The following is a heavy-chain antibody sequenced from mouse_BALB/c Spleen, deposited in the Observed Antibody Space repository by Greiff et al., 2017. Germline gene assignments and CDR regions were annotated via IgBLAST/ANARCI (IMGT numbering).Heavy chain of an antibody. CDR3: TTTVVAPAMDY. CDR2: IRLKSNNYAS. Sequence: EVMLVESGGGLVQPGGSMKLSCVASGFTFSNYWMNWVRQSPEKGLEWVAEIRLKSNNYASHYAESVKGRFTISRDDSKSSVYLQMNNLRAEDTGIYCCTTTVVAPAMDYWGQGTSVTVSS. D-gene: IGHD1-1*01. CDR1: GFTFSNYW. V-gene: IGHV6-6*02. J-gene: IGHJ4*01.